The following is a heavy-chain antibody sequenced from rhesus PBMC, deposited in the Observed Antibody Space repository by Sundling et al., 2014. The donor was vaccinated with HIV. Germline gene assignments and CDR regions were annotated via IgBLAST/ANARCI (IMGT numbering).Heavy chain of an antibody. CDR1: GGSISSNY. D-gene: IGHD6-37*01. CDR3: ARVRYSGGWSENFDY. Sequence: QVQLQESGPGLVKPSETLSLTCAVSGGSISSNYWSWIRQPPGKGLEWIGRIHGSSGSTNYNPSLTSRVTISTDTSKNQFSLKLSSVTAADTAVYYCARVRYSGGWSENFDYWGQGVLVTVSS. CDR2: IHGSSGST. V-gene: IGHV4-147*01. J-gene: IGHJ4*01.